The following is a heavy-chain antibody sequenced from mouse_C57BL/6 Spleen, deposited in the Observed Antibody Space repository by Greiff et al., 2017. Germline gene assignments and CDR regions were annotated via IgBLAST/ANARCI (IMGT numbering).Heavy chain of an antibody. J-gene: IGHJ2*01. D-gene: IGHD1-1*01. CDR1: GYTFTSYW. V-gene: IGHV1-59*01. Sequence: QVQLQQPGAELVRPGTSVKLSCKASGYTFTSYWMHWVKQRPGQGLEWIGVIDPSDSYTNYNQKFKGKATLTVDTSSSTAYMQLSSLTSEDSAVYYCARHYYGSSYYYYFDYWGQGTTLTVSS. CDR3: ARHYYGSSYYYYFDY. CDR2: IDPSDSYT.